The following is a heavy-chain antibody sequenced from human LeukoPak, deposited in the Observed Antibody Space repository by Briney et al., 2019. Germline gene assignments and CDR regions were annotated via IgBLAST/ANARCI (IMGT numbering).Heavy chain of an antibody. V-gene: IGHV3-11*01. Sequence: PRGSLRLSCAASGFTFSDYYMSWIRQAPGKGLEWVSYISSSGSTIYYADSVKGRFTISRDNAKNSLYLQMNSLRAEDTAVYYCARDRGEMVYALGTRYYYMDVWGKGTTVTVSS. CDR3: ARDRGEMVYALGTRYYYMDV. CDR1: GFTFSDYY. J-gene: IGHJ6*03. D-gene: IGHD2-8*01. CDR2: ISSSGSTI.